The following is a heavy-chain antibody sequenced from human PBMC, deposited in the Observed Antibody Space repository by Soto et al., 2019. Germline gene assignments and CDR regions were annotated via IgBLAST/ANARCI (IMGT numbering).Heavy chain of an antibody. CDR2: IWYDGSNK. J-gene: IGHJ4*02. CDR3: TRDPYGGSRYYFDS. CDR1: VFSFSNYA. Sequence: PGGSLRLSCAASVFSFSNYAMHWVRQAPGKGLEWVAVIWYDGSNKYYADSVKGRFTISKDNSQTTVYLQMNSLRAEDTAVYYCTRDPYGGSRYYFDSWGQGTLVTVSS. V-gene: IGHV3-33*01. D-gene: IGHD1-26*01.